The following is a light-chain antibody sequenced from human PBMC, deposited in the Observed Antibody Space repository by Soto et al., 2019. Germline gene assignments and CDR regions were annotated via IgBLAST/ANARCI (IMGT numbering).Light chain of an antibody. J-gene: IGLJ1*01. V-gene: IGLV2-14*01. CDR3: CSYTTSNTRQIV. CDR1: SSDVGGYNY. Sequence: QSVLTQPASVSGSPGQSITISCTGTSSDVGGYNYVSWYQQHPGKAPKFMIYDVSNRPSGVSNRFSGSKSGNTASLTISGLQAEDEADYYCCSYTTSNTRQIVFGTGPKVPS. CDR2: DVS.